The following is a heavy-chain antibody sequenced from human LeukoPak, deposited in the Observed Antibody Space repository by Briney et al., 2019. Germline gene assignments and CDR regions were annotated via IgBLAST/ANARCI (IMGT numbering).Heavy chain of an antibody. CDR1: GFTFSSYG. Sequence: PGGSLRLSCAASGFTFSSYGMHWVRRAPGKGLEWVAYIRFVGNDEHYEDSVKGRFTISRDNSKNTLYLQMSSLRAEDTAVYYCTGGGGYCSGGRCYGHYSMDVWGQGTTVTVSS. CDR2: IRFVGNDE. D-gene: IGHD2-15*01. J-gene: IGHJ6*02. V-gene: IGHV3-30*02. CDR3: TGGGGYCSGGRCYGHYSMDV.